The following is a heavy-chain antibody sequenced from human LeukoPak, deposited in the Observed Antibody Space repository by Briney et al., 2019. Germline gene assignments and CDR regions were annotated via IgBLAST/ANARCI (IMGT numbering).Heavy chain of an antibody. D-gene: IGHD1-1*01. V-gene: IGHV4-38-2*02. CDR3: ARDGYAGIDN. CDR1: GYSISTGYY. Sequence: PSETLSLTCTVSGYSISTGYYWDWIRQPPGKGLEWIGTFYHGGSTYYTPSLKNRVTISVDTSKNQFSLKLSSVTSADTAVYYCARDGYAGIDNWGQGILVTVSS. CDR2: FYHGGST. J-gene: IGHJ4*02.